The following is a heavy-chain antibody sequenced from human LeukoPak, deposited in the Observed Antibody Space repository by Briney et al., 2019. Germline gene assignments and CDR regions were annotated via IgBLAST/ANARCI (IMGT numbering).Heavy chain of an antibody. CDR2: ISGSGGST. J-gene: IGHJ5*02. CDR1: GFTFSSYA. CDR3: AKDFPSSSWYRGRDGYNPPGP. Sequence: TGGSLRLSCAASGFTFSSYAMSWVRQAPGKGLEWVSAISGSGGSTYYADSVKGRFTISRDNSKNTLYLQMNSLRAEDTAVYYCAKDFPSSSWYRGRDGYNPPGPWGQGTLVTVSS. V-gene: IGHV3-23*01. D-gene: IGHD6-13*01.